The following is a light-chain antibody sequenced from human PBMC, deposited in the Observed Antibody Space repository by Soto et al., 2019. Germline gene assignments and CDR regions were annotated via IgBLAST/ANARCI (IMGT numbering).Light chain of an antibody. CDR1: QSVSSSY. J-gene: IGKJ1*01. V-gene: IGKV3-20*01. CDR3: QQYGSSPWK. CDR2: GAS. Sequence: EIVLTQSPGTLSFSPGESATLSCRASQSVSSSYLAWYQQKPGQAPRLLIYGASSRATGIPDRFSCSGSGTDFTLTISRLEPEDFAGYYCQQYGSSPWKFGQGTKV.